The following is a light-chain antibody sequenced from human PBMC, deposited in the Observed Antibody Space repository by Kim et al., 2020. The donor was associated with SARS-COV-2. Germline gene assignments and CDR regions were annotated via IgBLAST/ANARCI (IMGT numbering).Light chain of an antibody. CDR1: QSGSSD. Sequence: VSSGESATLSCRASQSGSSDLAWYQQKPGQAPRLLIYGASTRATGIPARFSGSGSGTEFTLTISSLQSEDFAVYYCQQYNNWPFTFGPGTKVDIK. J-gene: IGKJ3*01. CDR3: QQYNNWPFT. CDR2: GAS. V-gene: IGKV3-15*01.